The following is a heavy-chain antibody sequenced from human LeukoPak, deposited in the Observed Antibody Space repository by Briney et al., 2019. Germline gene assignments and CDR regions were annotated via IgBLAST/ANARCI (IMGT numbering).Heavy chain of an antibody. Sequence: GGSLRLSCAASGFTFSSYSMNWVRQAPGKGLEWVSYISSSSSTIYYADSVKGRFTISRDNAKNPLYLQMNSLRDEDTAVYYCATGPGYSRAWYSGYWGQGTLVTVSS. J-gene: IGHJ4*02. V-gene: IGHV3-48*02. D-gene: IGHD6-19*01. CDR2: ISSSSSTI. CDR1: GFTFSSYS. CDR3: ATGPGYSRAWYSGY.